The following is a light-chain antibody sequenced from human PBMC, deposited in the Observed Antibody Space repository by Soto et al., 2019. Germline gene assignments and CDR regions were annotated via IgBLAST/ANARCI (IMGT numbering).Light chain of an antibody. V-gene: IGKV1-39*01. J-gene: IGKJ1*01. CDR3: QQSYSTPPT. Sequence: DIQMTQSPSSLSASVGDRVTITCRASQSIIRYLNWYQQKPGKAPNLLIYAASSMQSGVPSRFSGSGSGTDFTLTINSLQPEDFATYYCQQSYSTPPTFGQGTKVDI. CDR1: QSIIRY. CDR2: AAS.